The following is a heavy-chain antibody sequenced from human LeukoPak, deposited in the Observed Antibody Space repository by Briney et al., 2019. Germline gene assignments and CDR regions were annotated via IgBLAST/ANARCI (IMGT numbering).Heavy chain of an antibody. CDR2: IRYDGSNK. CDR3: ARPTLEYSNAFLTD. V-gene: IGHV3-30*02. J-gene: IGHJ4*02. Sequence: GGSLRLSCAASGFTFSSYGMHWVRQAPGKGLEWVAFIRYDGSNKYYADSVKGRITISRDNSKNTLYLQMNSLRAEDTAVYFCARPTLEYSNAFLTDWGQGTLVTVSS. CDR1: GFTFSSYG. D-gene: IGHD3-9*01.